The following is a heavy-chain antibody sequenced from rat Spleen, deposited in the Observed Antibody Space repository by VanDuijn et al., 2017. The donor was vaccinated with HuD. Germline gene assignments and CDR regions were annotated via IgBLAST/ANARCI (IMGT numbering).Heavy chain of an antibody. Sequence: EVQLVESGGGLVQPGRSLTLSCAASGFTFSDYYMAWVRQAPKKGLEWVATISYDGSSTYYRDSVKGRFTISRDNAKSTLYLQMDSLRSEDTATYYCATSYYSGPDYWGQGVMVTVSS. V-gene: IGHV5-7*01. J-gene: IGHJ2*01. CDR2: ISYDGSST. D-gene: IGHD1-1*01. CDR3: ATSYYSGPDY. CDR1: GFTFSDYY.